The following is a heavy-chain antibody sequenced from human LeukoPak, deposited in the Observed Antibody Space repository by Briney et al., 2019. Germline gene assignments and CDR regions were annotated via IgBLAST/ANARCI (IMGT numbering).Heavy chain of an antibody. D-gene: IGHD2-2*03. CDR2: IYPGDSDT. Sequence: GESLKISCKGSGYSFTSYWIGWVRQMPGKGLEWMGIIYPGDSDTRYSPSFQGQVTISADKFISTAYLQWSSLKASDTAMYYCARSNPRGYCSSTSCPHYYYGMDVGGQATSATVSS. V-gene: IGHV5-51*01. CDR1: GYSFTSYW. J-gene: IGHJ6*02. CDR3: ARSNPRGYCSSTSCPHYYYGMDV.